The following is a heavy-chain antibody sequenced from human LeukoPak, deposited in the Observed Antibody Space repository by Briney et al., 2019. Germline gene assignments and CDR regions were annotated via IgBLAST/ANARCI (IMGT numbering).Heavy chain of an antibody. D-gene: IGHD5-12*01. CDR1: GFTFSDSW. Sequence: GGSLRLSCAASGFTFSDSWMHWLRHAPGKGRVGLSHTSKGGSDTVYAASAKGRVTACRDNAKNTVYLELTNLRPDGTAVYYCARGGYSGSYYRFSWGRGTLVTVAS. CDR2: TSKGGSDT. CDR3: ARGGYSGSYYRFS. J-gene: IGHJ4*02. V-gene: IGHV3-74*01.